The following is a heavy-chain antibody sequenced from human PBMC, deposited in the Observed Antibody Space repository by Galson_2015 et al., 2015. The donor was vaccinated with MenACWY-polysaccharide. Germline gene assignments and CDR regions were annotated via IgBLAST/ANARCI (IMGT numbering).Heavy chain of an antibody. J-gene: IGHJ5*02. D-gene: IGHD3-10*01. CDR2: NSGNT. Sequence: NSGNTGYAQGFTGRFVFSLDTSVSTAYLQISSLKAEDTAVYYCASAMVRGVRWFDPWGQGTLVTVSS. V-gene: IGHV7-4-1*02. CDR3: ASAMVRGVRWFDP.